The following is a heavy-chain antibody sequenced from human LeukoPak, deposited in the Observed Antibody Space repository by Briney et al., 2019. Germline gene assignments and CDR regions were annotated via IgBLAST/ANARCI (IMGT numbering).Heavy chain of an antibody. Sequence: GGSLRLSCAASGFTFSSYGMHWVRQAPGKGLEWVAVISYDGSNKYYADSVKGRFTISRDNSKNTLYLQMNSLRAEDTAVYYCVRDLYGTFGTQWGQGTLVTVSS. CDR3: VRDLYGTFGTQ. J-gene: IGHJ1*01. V-gene: IGHV3-30*03. CDR1: GFTFSSYG. D-gene: IGHD1-7*01. CDR2: ISYDGSNK.